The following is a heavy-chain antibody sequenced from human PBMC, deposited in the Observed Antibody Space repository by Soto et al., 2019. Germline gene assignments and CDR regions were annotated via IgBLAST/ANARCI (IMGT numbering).Heavy chain of an antibody. Sequence: QVQLVESGGGVVQPGRSLRVSCAASGFTFTNYAMHWVRQAPGKGLEWLAVIWYDGSNKYYADSVKGRFTISRDNSKNTLYLQMNSLRAEDTAVYYCARGDYGDYIGYGMDVWGPGTTVTVSS. CDR1: GFTFTNYA. CDR2: IWYDGSNK. V-gene: IGHV3-33*01. CDR3: ARGDYGDYIGYGMDV. D-gene: IGHD4-17*01. J-gene: IGHJ6*02.